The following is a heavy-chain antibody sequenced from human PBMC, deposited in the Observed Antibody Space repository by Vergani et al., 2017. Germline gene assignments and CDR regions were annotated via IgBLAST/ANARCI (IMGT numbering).Heavy chain of an antibody. J-gene: IGHJ4*02. D-gene: IGHD3-22*01. V-gene: IGHV4-4*03. CDR1: GVSIKSGFW. Sequence: VQLQESGPGLVKPPGTLSLTCAVSGVSIKSGFWWNWVRQPPGKGLEWIGEIYYTGSTHHNPSLRRRINMSVDTSKNQFSLKLNSVTAADTAMYYCARMGGYDEGDAFRIGYFDSWGPGILVTVSS. CDR3: ARMGGYDEGDAFRIGYFDS. CDR2: IYYTGST.